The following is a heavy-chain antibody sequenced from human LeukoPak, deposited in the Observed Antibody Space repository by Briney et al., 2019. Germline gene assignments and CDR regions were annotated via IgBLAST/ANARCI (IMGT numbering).Heavy chain of an antibody. J-gene: IGHJ6*03. CDR3: ARVLSSGDYMDV. D-gene: IGHD6-25*01. Sequence: SETLSLTCAVYRGSFSGYYWSWIRHPPGKGLEWIGEINHSGSTNYNPSLKSRVTISVDTSKNQFSLKLSSVTAADTAVYYCARVLSSGDYMDVWGKGTTVTISS. CDR2: INHSGST. V-gene: IGHV4-34*01. CDR1: RGSFSGYY.